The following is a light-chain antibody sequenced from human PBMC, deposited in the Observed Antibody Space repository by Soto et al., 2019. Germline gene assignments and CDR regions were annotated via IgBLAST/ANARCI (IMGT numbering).Light chain of an antibody. J-gene: IGKJ5*01. CDR3: QQYGSSPIT. V-gene: IGKV3-20*01. CDR1: QSVSSSS. Sequence: ETVLTQSPGTLSLSPGERATLSFMASQSVSSSSLAWYQQRPGQAPRLLIYGTSRRATGIPDRFSGSGSGSDFTLTISRLEPEDFAVYYCQQYGSSPITFGQGTRLEIK. CDR2: GTS.